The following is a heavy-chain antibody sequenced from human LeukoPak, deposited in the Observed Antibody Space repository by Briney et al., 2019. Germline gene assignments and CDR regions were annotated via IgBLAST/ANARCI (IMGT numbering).Heavy chain of an antibody. CDR2: INTDGNTR. J-gene: IGHJ4*02. Sequence: GGSLRLSCATSGFTFSTSWMHWVRQAPGKGLVWVSRINTDGNTRDYADSVKGRFTISRDNAKNTLYLQVNSLRVEDTAVYYCVRDMGYYDKVWGQGTLVTVSS. CDR1: GFTFSTSW. V-gene: IGHV3-74*01. D-gene: IGHD3-22*01. CDR3: VRDMGYYDKV.